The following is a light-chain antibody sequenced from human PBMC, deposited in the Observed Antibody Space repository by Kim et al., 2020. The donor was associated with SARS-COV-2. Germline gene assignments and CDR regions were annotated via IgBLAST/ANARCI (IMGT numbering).Light chain of an antibody. CDR1: QGIDNN. CDR2: AAS. V-gene: IGKV1-16*01. Sequence: DTQMTQSPSALSASVGDRVIITCRASQGIDNNLVWFQQKPGKAPKSLIYAASSLESGVPSRFSGSGSGTEFTLNISSLQPEDYATYYSKEYGVYPRTLGQGT. J-gene: IGKJ1*01. CDR3: KEYGVYPRT.